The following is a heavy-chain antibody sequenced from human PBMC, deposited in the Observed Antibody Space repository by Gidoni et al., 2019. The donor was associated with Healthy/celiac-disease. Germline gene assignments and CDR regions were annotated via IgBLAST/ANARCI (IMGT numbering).Heavy chain of an antibody. Sequence: EVQLVESGGGLIQPGGSLRLSCSASGFTVSSNYMSWVRPAPVTGLEWVSVIYSGGSKYYANSVKGRFTISRDNSKNTLYLQMNSLRAEDTAVYYCAGSSWEFGYWGQGTLVTVSS. J-gene: IGHJ4*02. CDR1: GFTVSSNY. CDR3: AGSSWEFGY. V-gene: IGHV3-53*01. D-gene: IGHD2-15*01. CDR2: IYSGGSK.